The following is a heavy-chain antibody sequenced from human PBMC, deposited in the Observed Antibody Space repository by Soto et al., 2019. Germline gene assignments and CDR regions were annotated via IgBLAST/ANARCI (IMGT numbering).Heavy chain of an antibody. J-gene: IGHJ6*02. Sequence: VQLLESGGGLVQPGGSLRLSCAASGFTFSSYAMHWVRQAPGKGLEWVAVISYDGSNKYYADSVKGRFTISRDNSKNTLYLQMNSLRAEDTAVYYCARDRGLHYYGMDVWGQGTTVTVSS. CDR3: ARDRGLHYYGMDV. V-gene: IGHV3-30-3*01. CDR1: GFTFSSYA. D-gene: IGHD3-10*01. CDR2: ISYDGSNK.